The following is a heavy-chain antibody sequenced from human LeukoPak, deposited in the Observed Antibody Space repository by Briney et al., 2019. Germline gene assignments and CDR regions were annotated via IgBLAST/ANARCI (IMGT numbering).Heavy chain of an antibody. J-gene: IGHJ4*02. CDR2: IKQDGYEK. CDR3: ARDKIVGPTTLDY. Sequence: PGGSLILSCAASGFTFSGYWMSWVRQTPEKGLEWVANIKQDGYEKYYVDSVKGRFTISRDNAKNSLYLQMNSLRADDTAIYYCARDKIVGPTTLDYWGQGTLVTVSS. D-gene: IGHD1-26*01. CDR1: GFTFSGYW. V-gene: IGHV3-7*01.